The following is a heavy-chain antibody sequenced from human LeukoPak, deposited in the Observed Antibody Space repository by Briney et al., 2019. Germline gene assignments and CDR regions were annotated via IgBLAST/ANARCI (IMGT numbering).Heavy chain of an antibody. J-gene: IGHJ5*02. Sequence: SQTLSLTCTVSGGSISSYYWSWIRQPAGKGLEWIGRIYTSGSTNYNPSLKSRVTISVDTSKNQFSLKLTSVTAADTAVYYCARSTGAMIASRVWFDPWGQGTLVTVSS. V-gene: IGHV4-4*07. CDR3: ARSTGAMIASRVWFDP. CDR1: GGSISSYY. CDR2: IYTSGST. D-gene: IGHD3-22*01.